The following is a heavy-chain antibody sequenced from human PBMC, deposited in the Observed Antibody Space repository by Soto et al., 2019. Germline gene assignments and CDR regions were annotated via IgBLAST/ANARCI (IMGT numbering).Heavy chain of an antibody. V-gene: IGHV1-18*01. Sequence: GASVKVSCKASGYTFTSYGISWVRQAPGQGLEWMGWISAYNGNTNYAQKLQGRVTMTTDTSTSTAYMELRSLRSDDTAVYYCARDLMYNRNVRYYYGMDVWGQGTTVTVSS. CDR2: ISAYNGNT. CDR3: ARDLMYNRNVRYYYGMDV. CDR1: GYTFTSYG. J-gene: IGHJ6*02. D-gene: IGHD1-20*01.